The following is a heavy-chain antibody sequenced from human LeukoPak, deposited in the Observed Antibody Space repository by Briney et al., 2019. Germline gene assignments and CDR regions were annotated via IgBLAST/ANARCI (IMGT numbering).Heavy chain of an antibody. CDR3: ARGLTEFGGGDDAFDI. V-gene: IGHV4-59*01. CDR1: GGSISSYY. J-gene: IGHJ3*02. Sequence: SETLSLTCTVSGGSISSYYWSWFRQPPGKGLEWIGYIYYSGGTNYNPSLPNRITISVDTSTTRVSLQLTSVTAADTAFYYCARGLTEFGGGDDAFDIWGQGTMVTVAS. D-gene: IGHD3-10*01. CDR2: IYYSGGT.